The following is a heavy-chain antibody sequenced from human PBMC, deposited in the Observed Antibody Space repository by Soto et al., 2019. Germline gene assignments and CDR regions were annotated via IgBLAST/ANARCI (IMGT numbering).Heavy chain of an antibody. CDR3: AKGLTRGDIVLMVYEHDAFDI. CDR1: GFTFDDYA. V-gene: IGHV3-9*01. CDR2: ISWNSGSI. Sequence: GGSLRLSCAASGFTFDDYAMHWVRQAPGKGLEWVSGISWNSGSIGYADSVKGRFTISRDNAKNSLYLQMNSLRAEDTALYYCAKGLTRGDIVLMVYEHDAFDIWGQGTMVTVSS. D-gene: IGHD2-8*01. J-gene: IGHJ3*02.